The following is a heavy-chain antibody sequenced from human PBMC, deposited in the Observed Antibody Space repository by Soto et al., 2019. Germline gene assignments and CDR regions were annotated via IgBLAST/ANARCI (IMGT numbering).Heavy chain of an antibody. V-gene: IGHV1-69*13. D-gene: IGHD5-12*01. CDR3: ARVAHSGYDCLRFDP. J-gene: IGHJ5*02. CDR2: IIPIFGTA. CDR1: GVTFSIYA. Sequence: GASVKVSCKASGVTFSIYAISCVRQAPLQWLEWMGGIIPIFGTANYAQKFQGRVTVTADESTSTAYMELSSLRSEDTAVYYCARVAHSGYDCLRFDPWGQGTLVTVSS.